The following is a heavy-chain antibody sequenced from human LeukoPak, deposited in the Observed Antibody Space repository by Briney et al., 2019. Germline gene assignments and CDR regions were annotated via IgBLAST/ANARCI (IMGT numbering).Heavy chain of an antibody. CDR2: IYPGDSDT. CDR1: XYSFTXYW. V-gene: IGHV5-51*01. Sequence: SXXXXXYSFTXYWIGWVRQMPGKGLEWMGIIYPGDSDTRYSPSFQGQVTISADKSISTAYLHWSSLKASDTAMYYCARGIQLWTFDYWGQGTLVTVSS. D-gene: IGHD5-18*01. CDR3: ARGIQLWTFDY. J-gene: IGHJ4*02.